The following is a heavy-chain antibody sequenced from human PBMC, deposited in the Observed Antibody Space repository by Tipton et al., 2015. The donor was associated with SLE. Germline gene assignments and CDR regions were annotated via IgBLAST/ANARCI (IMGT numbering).Heavy chain of an antibody. CDR3: ARDGSHCSGGSCYPGGYMDV. D-gene: IGHD2-15*01. V-gene: IGHV4-31*03. J-gene: IGHJ6*03. Sequence: TLSLTCTVSGGSISSGGYYWSWIRQHPGKGLEWIGYIYYSGSTYYNPPLKSRVTISVDTAKNQFSLKLSSVTAADTAVYYCARDGSHCSGGSCYPGGYMDVWGKGTTVTVSS. CDR1: GGSISSGGYY. CDR2: IYYSGST.